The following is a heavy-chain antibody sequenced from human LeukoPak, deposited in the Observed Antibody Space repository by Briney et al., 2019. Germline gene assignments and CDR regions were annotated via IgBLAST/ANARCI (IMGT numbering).Heavy chain of an antibody. D-gene: IGHD4-17*01. CDR2: MNPNSGNT. CDR3: ARGNGDFIY. CDR1: GYTFTSFD. J-gene: IGHJ4*02. V-gene: IGHV1-8*01. Sequence: ASVKVSCTASGYTFTSFDINWVRQATGQGLEWMGWMNPNSGNTGFAQKFQGRVTVTRNTSISTASMELSSLRSEDTAVYYCARGNGDFIYWGQGTLVTVSS.